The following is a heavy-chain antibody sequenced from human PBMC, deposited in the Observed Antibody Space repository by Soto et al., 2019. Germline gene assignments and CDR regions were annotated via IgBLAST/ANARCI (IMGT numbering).Heavy chain of an antibody. D-gene: IGHD7-27*01. V-gene: IGHV4-4*02. CDR2: TYHSGST. Sequence: QVQLQESGPGLVEPSGTLSLTCTVSGGSISTDNWWSWVRQPPGKGLEWIGETYHSGSTHYNQSRKSRVTTSVDNSKNQFSLTLSSTTAADTGVYYCAKEMHWGLGDWGQGTLVTVTS. CDR1: GGSISTDNW. CDR3: AKEMHWGLGD. J-gene: IGHJ4*02.